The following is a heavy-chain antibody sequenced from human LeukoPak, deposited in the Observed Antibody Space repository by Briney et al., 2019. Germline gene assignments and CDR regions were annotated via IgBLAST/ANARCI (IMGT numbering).Heavy chain of an antibody. D-gene: IGHD6-13*01. CDR1: GYTFTGYY. V-gene: IGHV1-2*02. Sequence: GASVKVSCKASGYTFTGYYMHWVRQAPGQGLEWMGWINPNSGGPNYAQKFQGRVTMTRDTSISTAYLELSRLRSDDTAVYYCARSGGVSSSWEVDYWGQGTLVTVSS. CDR3: ARSGGVSSSWEVDY. J-gene: IGHJ4*02. CDR2: INPNSGGP.